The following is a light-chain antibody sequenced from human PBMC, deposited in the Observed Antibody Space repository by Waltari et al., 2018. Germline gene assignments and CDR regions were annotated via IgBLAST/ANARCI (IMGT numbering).Light chain of an antibody. Sequence: DIQMTQSPSSLSASAGDRVTITCRASQDISHYFAWFQQKPGKVPKLLIYAASTLQSGVPSRFSGSGSGTDFTLTISSLQPEDVATYYCQKYNSAPWTFGQGTKVEI. CDR3: QKYNSAPWT. CDR1: QDISHY. J-gene: IGKJ1*01. V-gene: IGKV1-27*01. CDR2: AAS.